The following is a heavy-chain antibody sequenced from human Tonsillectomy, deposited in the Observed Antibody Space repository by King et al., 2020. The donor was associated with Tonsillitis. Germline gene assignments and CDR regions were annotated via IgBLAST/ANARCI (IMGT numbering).Heavy chain of an antibody. CDR3: ATVAGCGPL. V-gene: IGHV3-21*01. CDR1: GFTFSSYS. D-gene: IGHD2-21*01. Sequence: VQLVESGGGLVKPGGSLRLSCAASGFTFSSYSMIWVRQAPGKGLEWVSSISNIGSYIHYADSVKGRFTISRDNAKNSLYLQMNSLRAEDTAVYYCATVAGCGPLWGNGTTVTVSS. CDR2: ISNIGSYI. J-gene: IGHJ6*04.